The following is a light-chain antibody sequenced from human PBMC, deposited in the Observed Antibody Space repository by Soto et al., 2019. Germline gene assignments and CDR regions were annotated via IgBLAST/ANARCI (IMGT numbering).Light chain of an antibody. CDR2: EVT. CDR3: SSYAASNNFYFV. J-gene: IGLJ3*02. V-gene: IGLV2-8*01. Sequence: QPVLTQPPSASGSPGQSVTISCTGTSSDVGGYNYVSWYQQYPGRAPKLMIYEVTKRPSGVPDRVSGSKSGNTASLTVSGLQAEDEADYYCSSYAASNNFYFVFGGGTQLTVL. CDR1: SSDVGGYNY.